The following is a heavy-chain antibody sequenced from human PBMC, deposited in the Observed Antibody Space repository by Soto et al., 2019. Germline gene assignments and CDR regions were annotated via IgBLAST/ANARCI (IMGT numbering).Heavy chain of an antibody. J-gene: IGHJ3*02. Sequence: QVQLVESGGGVVQPGRSLRLSCATSGFTYGHFGMHWARQAPGKGLEWVAVIWHDGSKKLYADSVKGRFTISRDDSKNTLDLQMNSLRVEDTALYYCARDAYGTAGQGGAFDIWGQGTMVFVSS. CDR1: GFTYGHFG. V-gene: IGHV3-33*01. CDR2: IWHDGSKK. CDR3: ARDAYGTAGQGGAFDI. D-gene: IGHD3-10*01.